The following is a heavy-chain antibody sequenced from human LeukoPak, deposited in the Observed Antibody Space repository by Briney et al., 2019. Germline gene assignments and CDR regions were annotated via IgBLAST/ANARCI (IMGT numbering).Heavy chain of an antibody. CDR2: ISYDGSNK. CDR3: AKDSRRLRLVNWFDP. V-gene: IGHV3-30*18. J-gene: IGHJ5*02. CDR1: GFTFSSYG. D-gene: IGHD5-12*01. Sequence: PGGSLRLSCAASGFTFSSYGMHWVRQAPGKGLEWVAVISYDGSNKYYADSVKGRFTISRDNSKNTLYLQMNSQRAEDTAVYYCAKDSRRLRLVNWFDPWGQGTLVTVSS.